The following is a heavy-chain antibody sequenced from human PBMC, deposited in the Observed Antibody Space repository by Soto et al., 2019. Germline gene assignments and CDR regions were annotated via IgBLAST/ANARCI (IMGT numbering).Heavy chain of an antibody. Sequence: ASVKVSCKTSGYTFASYDIIWVRQAPCQGLEWMGWISAYSGNTNYAQKLQGRVTMTTDTSTSTAYMELRSLRSDDTAVYSCARNGVRYCSNGVCYALDYWGQGTLVTVSS. J-gene: IGHJ4*02. CDR3: ARNGVRYCSNGVCYALDY. D-gene: IGHD2-8*01. CDR1: GYTFASYD. CDR2: ISAYSGNT. V-gene: IGHV1-18*01.